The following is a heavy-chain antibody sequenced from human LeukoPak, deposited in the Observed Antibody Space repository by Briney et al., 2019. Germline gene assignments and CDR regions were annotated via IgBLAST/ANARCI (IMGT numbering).Heavy chain of an antibody. CDR3: AKADGNYYDSSGLPSDY. D-gene: IGHD3-22*01. J-gene: IGHJ4*02. CDR2: ISGSGGST. Sequence: GGSLRLSCAASRFTFSSYAMSWVRQAPGKGLEWVSAISGSGGSTYYADSVKGRFTISRDNSKNTLYLQMNSLRAEDTAVYYCAKADGNYYDSSGLPSDYWGQGTLVTVSS. CDR1: RFTFSSYA. V-gene: IGHV3-23*01.